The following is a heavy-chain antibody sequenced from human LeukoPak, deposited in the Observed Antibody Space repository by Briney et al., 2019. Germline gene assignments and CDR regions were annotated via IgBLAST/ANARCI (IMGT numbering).Heavy chain of an antibody. Sequence: GESLKISCKGSGYSFTSYWIGWVRQMPGKGLEWMGIIYPGDTDTRYSPSFQGQVTISADKSISTAYLQWSSLKASDTAMYYCARLSYNSGWYGDYFDYWGQGTLVTVSS. D-gene: IGHD6-19*01. CDR3: ARLSYNSGWYGDYFDY. CDR1: GYSFTSYW. J-gene: IGHJ4*02. V-gene: IGHV5-51*01. CDR2: IYPGDTDT.